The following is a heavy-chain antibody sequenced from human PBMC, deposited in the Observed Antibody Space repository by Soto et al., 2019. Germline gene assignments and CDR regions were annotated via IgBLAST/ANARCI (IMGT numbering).Heavy chain of an antibody. CDR1: GGSISSYY. CDR3: ASTSDYGDFDY. J-gene: IGHJ4*02. D-gene: IGHD4-17*01. CDR2: IYYSGST. V-gene: IGHV4-59*01. Sequence: PSETLSLTCTVSGGSISSYYWSWIRQPPGKGLEWIGYIYYSGSTNYNPSLKSRVTISVDTPKNQFSLKLSSVTAADTAVYYCASTSDYGDFDYWGQGTLVTVSS.